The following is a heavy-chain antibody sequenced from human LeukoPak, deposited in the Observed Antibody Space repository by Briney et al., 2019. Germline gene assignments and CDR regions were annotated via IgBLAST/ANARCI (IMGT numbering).Heavy chain of an antibody. CDR2: VNYSGMS. CDR1: GDSFDGFY. CDR3: AIRLTTSRLATATTWFDP. V-gene: IGHV4-34*01. D-gene: IGHD1-1*01. J-gene: IGHJ5*02. Sequence: PSETLSLTCAAYGDSFDGFYWNWIRQSPGKGLEWLGEVNYSGMSDYNPALESRIAISADASKRQFSLRLSSLTAADTAVYYCAIRLTTSRLATATTWFDPWGQGTLVSVSS.